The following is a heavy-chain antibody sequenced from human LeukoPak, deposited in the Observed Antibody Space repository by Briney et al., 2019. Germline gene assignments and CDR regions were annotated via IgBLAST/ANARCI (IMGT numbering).Heavy chain of an antibody. CDR2: INHSGST. V-gene: IGHV4-34*01. J-gene: IGHJ5*02. Sequence: PSETLSLTCAVYGGSFSGYYWSWIRQPPGKGLEWIGEINHSGSTYYNRSLKSRVTISVDTSKNQFSLKLSSVTAADTAVYYCARLTYSSGWYAGPWGQGTLVTVSS. CDR1: GGSFSGYY. CDR3: ARLTYSSGWYAGP. D-gene: IGHD6-19*01.